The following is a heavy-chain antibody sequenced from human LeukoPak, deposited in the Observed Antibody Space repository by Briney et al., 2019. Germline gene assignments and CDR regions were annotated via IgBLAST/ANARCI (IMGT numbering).Heavy chain of an antibody. Sequence: SESLSLTCAVYGGSFSGYYWSWISQPPGKGLEWIGELNHSGSTNYNPSLKSRVTISVDTSKNQFSLKLSSVTAADTAVYYCARLEAAPPGYDYFDVWGKGTTVTVSS. J-gene: IGHJ6*03. CDR2: LNHSGST. CDR1: GGSFSGYY. V-gene: IGHV4-34*01. CDR3: ARLEAAPPGYDYFDV. D-gene: IGHD6-6*01.